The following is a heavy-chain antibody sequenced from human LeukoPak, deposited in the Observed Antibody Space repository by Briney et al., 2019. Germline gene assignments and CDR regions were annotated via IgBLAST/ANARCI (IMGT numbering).Heavy chain of an antibody. Sequence: GGSLRLSCAASGFTFSSYWMNWARQAPGKGLEWVANINHNGNVNYYVDSVKGRFTIPRDNAKNSLYLQMSNLRAEDTAVYFCARGGGLDVWGQGATVTVSS. J-gene: IGHJ6*02. CDR2: INHNGNVN. CDR1: GFTFSSYW. D-gene: IGHD3-16*01. V-gene: IGHV3-7*03. CDR3: ARGGGLDV.